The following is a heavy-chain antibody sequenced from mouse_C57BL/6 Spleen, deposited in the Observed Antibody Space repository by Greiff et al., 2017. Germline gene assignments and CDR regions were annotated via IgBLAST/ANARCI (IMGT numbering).Heavy chain of an antibody. CDR3: ARHGYDGYYSAWFAY. CDR2: ISGGGGNT. D-gene: IGHD2-3*01. V-gene: IGHV5-9*01. Sequence: EVKLVESGGGLVKPGGSLKLSCAASGFTFSSYTMSWVRQTPEKRLEWVATISGGGGNTYYPDSVKGRFTISRDNAKNTLYLQMSSLRSEDTALYYCARHGYDGYYSAWFAYWGQGTLVTVSA. CDR1: GFTFSSYT. J-gene: IGHJ3*01.